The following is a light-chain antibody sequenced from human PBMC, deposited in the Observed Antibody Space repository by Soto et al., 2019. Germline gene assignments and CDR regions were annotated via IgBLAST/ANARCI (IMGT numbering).Light chain of an antibody. J-gene: IGKJ1*01. Sequence: IQLTQSPSSLSASVGDRVTITCRASQGISSYLAWYQQKPGKAPKLLIYAASNLQSGVPSRFSGSGSGTDFTLTISSLQPEDFASYYCQQTYSSPWTFGQGTKVDI. CDR3: QQTYSSPWT. CDR1: QGISSY. CDR2: AAS. V-gene: IGKV1-39*01.